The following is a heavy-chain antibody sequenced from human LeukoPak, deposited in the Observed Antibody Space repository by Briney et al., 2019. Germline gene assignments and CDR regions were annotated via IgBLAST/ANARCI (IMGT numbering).Heavy chain of an antibody. D-gene: IGHD2-15*01. V-gene: IGHV3-23*01. CDR1: GFTFSSYA. CDR3: AKPVGYCSGGSCYSVDY. Sequence: GGSLRLSCAASGFTFSSYAMSWVRQAPGKGLEWVSAISGSGGSTYYADSVKGRFTISRDNSKNTLYLQTNSLRAEDTAVYYCAKPVGYCSGGSCYSVDYWGQGTLVTVSS. J-gene: IGHJ4*02. CDR2: ISGSGGST.